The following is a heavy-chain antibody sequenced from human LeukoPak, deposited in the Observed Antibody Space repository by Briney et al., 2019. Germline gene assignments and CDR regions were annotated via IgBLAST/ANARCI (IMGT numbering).Heavy chain of an antibody. V-gene: IGHV4-59*12. CDR2: IYYSGST. CDR1: GGSISSYY. Sequence: SETLPLTCTVSGGSISSYYWSWIRQPPGKGLEWIGYIYYSGSTNYNPSLKSRVTISVDTSKNQFSLKLSSVTAADTAVYYCARPYSSSSGDYWGQGTLVTVSS. D-gene: IGHD6-6*01. J-gene: IGHJ4*02. CDR3: ARPYSSSSGDY.